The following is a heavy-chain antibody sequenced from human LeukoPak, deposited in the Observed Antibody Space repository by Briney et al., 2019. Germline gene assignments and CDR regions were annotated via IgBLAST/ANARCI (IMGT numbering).Heavy chain of an antibody. D-gene: IGHD2-2*03. V-gene: IGHV1-2*02. Sequence: ASVKVSCKASGYNFRDYYIHWVRHAPGQGLEWMGWINPHSGGTRYAPKFQGRVTMSRDTSINTAYMELRRLRSDDTAVFYCARVDRLFECTHPAAYDIWGQGTRVTVSS. CDR3: ARVDRLFECTHPAAYDI. J-gene: IGHJ3*02. CDR1: GYNFRDYY. CDR2: INPHSGGT.